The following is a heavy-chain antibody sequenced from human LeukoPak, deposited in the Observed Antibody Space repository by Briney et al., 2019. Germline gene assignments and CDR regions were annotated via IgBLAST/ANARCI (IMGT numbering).Heavy chain of an antibody. V-gene: IGHV3-23*01. D-gene: IGHD5-18*01. J-gene: IGHJ5*02. CDR1: GFTFSSYA. CDR3: ARNPTPKLWPRGWFDP. CDR2: ISGSGGST. Sequence: GGSLRLSCAASGFTFSSYAMSWVRQAPGKGLEWVSAISGSGGSTYYADSVKGRFTMSRDNSKNTLFLQMNSLRAEDTAVYYCARNPTPKLWPRGWFDPWGQGTLVTVSS.